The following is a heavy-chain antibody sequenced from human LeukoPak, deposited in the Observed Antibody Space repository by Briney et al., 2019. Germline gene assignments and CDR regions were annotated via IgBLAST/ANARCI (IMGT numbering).Heavy chain of an antibody. CDR3: ARDKGLAAAGHWYFDL. Sequence: PSETLSLTCTVSGGSISSGDYYWSWIRQPPGKGLEWIGYIYYSGSTNYNPSLKSRVTISGDTSKNQFSLKLSSVTAADTAVYYCARDKGLAAAGHWYFDLWGRGTLVTVSS. D-gene: IGHD6-13*01. CDR2: IYYSGST. V-gene: IGHV4-61*08. J-gene: IGHJ2*01. CDR1: GGSISSGDYY.